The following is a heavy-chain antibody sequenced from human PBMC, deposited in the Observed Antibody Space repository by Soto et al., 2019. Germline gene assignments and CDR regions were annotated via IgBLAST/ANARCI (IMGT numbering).Heavy chain of an antibody. V-gene: IGHV4-31*03. CDR2: IYYSGST. CDR3: ARGLSVTLFDY. CDR1: GDSISSGGYY. D-gene: IGHD4-17*01. Sequence: QVQLQESGPGLVQPSQTLSLACTVSGDSISSGGYYWSWIRQHPGKGLEWIGYIYYSGSTFYNPSLKSRVTISVDTSKNQFSLKLSSVTAADTAVYYCARGLSVTLFDYWGQVTLVTVSS. J-gene: IGHJ4*02.